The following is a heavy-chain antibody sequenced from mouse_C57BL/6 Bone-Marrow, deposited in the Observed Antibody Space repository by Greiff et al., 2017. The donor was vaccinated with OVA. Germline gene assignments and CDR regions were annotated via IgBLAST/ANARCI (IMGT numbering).Heavy chain of an antibody. CDR3: ASPTVVATPDY. V-gene: IGHV14-2*01. J-gene: IGHJ2*01. CDR2: IDPEDGET. D-gene: IGHD1-1*01. Sequence: EVKLMESGAELVKPGASVKLSCTASGFNIKDYYMHWVKQRTEQGLEWIGRIDPEDGETKYAPKFQGKATITADTSSNTAYLQLSSLTSEDTAVYYCASPTVVATPDYWGQGTTLTVSS. CDR1: GFNIKDYY.